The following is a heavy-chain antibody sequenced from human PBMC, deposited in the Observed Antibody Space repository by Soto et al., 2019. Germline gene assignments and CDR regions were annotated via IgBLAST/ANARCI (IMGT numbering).Heavy chain of an antibody. D-gene: IGHD6-6*01. Sequence: PGGSLRLSCAASGFTFSSYGMHWVRQAPGKGLEWVAVISYDGSNKYYADSVKGRFTISRDNSKNTLYLQMNSLRAEDTAAYYCAKGRSRIAARLYYFDYWGQGTLVAVSS. CDR2: ISYDGSNK. CDR1: GFTFSSYG. V-gene: IGHV3-30*18. J-gene: IGHJ4*02. CDR3: AKGRSRIAARLYYFDY.